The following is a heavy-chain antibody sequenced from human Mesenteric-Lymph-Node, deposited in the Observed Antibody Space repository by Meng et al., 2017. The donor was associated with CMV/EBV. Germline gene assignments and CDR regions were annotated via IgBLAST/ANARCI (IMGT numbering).Heavy chain of an antibody. J-gene: IGHJ5*02. V-gene: IGHV4-61*01. CDR3: ARHPIITMIVVVIPGGGFDP. Sequence: SETLSLTCSVSGGSVSSASYYWIWIRQPPGKGLEWIGHIYNRGSTNYNPSFKSRVSISVDTSKNQFSLKLSSVTAADTAVYYCARHPIITMIVVVIPGGGFDPWGQGTLVTVSS. D-gene: IGHD3-22*01. CDR2: IYNRGST. CDR1: GGSVSSASYY.